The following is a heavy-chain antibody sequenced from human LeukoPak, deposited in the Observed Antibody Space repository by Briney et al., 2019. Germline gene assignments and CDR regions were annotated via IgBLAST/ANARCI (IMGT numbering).Heavy chain of an antibody. Sequence: GRSLRLSCAASGFSFDDYAMHWVRQAPGKGLEWVSGISDSGGNTYYVESVKGRFTISRDNSKNMLYLQMNSLRAEDTAVYYCAKTKTGSLFAFDLWGQGTMVTVSS. V-gene: IGHV3-23*01. D-gene: IGHD3-10*01. J-gene: IGHJ3*01. CDR2: ISDSGGNT. CDR3: AKTKTGSLFAFDL. CDR1: GFSFDDYA.